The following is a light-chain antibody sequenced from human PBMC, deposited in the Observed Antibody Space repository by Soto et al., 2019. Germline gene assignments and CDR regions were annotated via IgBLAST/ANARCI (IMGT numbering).Light chain of an antibody. V-gene: IGKV3-20*01. CDR3: QQYGSSPLWT. CDR2: GAS. Sequence: IVLTQSPGTLSLSPGERATLSCRASQSVNSNYLTWYQHNPGQAPRLLIYGASSRATGIPDRFRGSGSGTDFTLTISRLEPEDFAVYYCQQYGSSPLWTFGQGTKVDIK. J-gene: IGKJ1*01. CDR1: QSVNSNY.